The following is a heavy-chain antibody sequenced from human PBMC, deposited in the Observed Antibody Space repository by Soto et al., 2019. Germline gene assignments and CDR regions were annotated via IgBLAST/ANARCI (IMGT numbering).Heavy chain of an antibody. Sequence: GESLKISCNISGYSFISYWVPWVRQLPGKGLEWMGTFYPGDSTSTYSPSFQGQVTISVDKSISTAYLQLSSLKASDTAMYYCARIIGYCRNNDCSWTFDIWGQGTMVTVSS. CDR2: FYPGDSTS. CDR3: ARIIGYCRNNDCSWTFDI. CDR1: GYSFISYW. D-gene: IGHD2-15*01. J-gene: IGHJ3*02. V-gene: IGHV5-51*01.